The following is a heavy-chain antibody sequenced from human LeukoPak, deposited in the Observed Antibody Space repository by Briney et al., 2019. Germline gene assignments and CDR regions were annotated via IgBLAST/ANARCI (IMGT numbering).Heavy chain of an antibody. CDR3: WEGGGWSWSYYYHYMDV. CDR2: ISNSDGNT. CDR1: GFTFSSYA. Sequence: GGSLRLSCSASGFTFSSYAMSWVRQAPGKGLEWVSTISNSDGNTYYADSVKGRFTISRDNSKNTLDVQMKSLRGEDTAVDYCWEGGGWSWSYYYHYMDVWGKGTTVTISS. D-gene: IGHD1-26*01. V-gene: IGHV3-23*01. J-gene: IGHJ6*03.